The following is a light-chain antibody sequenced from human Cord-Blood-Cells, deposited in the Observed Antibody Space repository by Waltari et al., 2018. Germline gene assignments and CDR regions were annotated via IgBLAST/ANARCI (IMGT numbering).Light chain of an antibody. Sequence: QSALTQSASVSGSPGQSITISCTGTSSDVGSYNLVSWYQQHPGKAPKLMIYEGSKRPSGVSNRFSGSKSGNTASLIISGLQAEDEADYYCCSYAGSVVFGGGTKLTVL. CDR1: SSDVGSYNL. J-gene: IGLJ2*01. V-gene: IGLV2-23*01. CDR3: CSYAGSVV. CDR2: EGS.